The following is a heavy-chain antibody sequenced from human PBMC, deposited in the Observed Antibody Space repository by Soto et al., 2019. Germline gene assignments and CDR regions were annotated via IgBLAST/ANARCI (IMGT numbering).Heavy chain of an antibody. V-gene: IGHV3-48*03. CDR3: ARGFYFAF. J-gene: IGHJ4*02. CDR2: INRSGSTI. D-gene: IGHD3-10*01. CDR1: GFSFNRHE. Sequence: GVLRLSCAASGFSFNRHEMNWVRQAPGKGPELVANINRSGSTIYYADSVKGRFTISRDNAKNSLYLQMNSLRAEDTAIYYCARGFYFAFWGQGTLVTVSS.